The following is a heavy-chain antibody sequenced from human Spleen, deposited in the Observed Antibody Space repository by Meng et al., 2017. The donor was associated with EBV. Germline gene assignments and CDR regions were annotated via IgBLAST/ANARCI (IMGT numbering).Heavy chain of an antibody. V-gene: IGHV4-4*02. CDR1: GASVSASNW. J-gene: IGHJ5*01. D-gene: IGHD4-17*01. Sequence: VEVRGAGRGVVKHAGTLSFTGAVCGASVSASNWWSWVRQPPGKGLEWIGEVHRGGSTNYNASLKGRVSISVEKSKNQFSLNMTSVTAADTAVYYCARADGDANCFDPWGQGTLVTVSS. CDR3: ARADGDANCFDP. CDR2: VHRGGST.